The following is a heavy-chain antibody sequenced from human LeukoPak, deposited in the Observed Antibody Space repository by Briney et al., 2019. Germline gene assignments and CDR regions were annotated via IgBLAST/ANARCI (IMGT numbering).Heavy chain of an antibody. CDR3: ARDRVDGYSYGRGGYFDY. Sequence: PSETLSLTCTVSGGSISSGGYYWSWIRQHPGKGLEGIGYIYYSGSTYYNPSLKSRVTISVDTSKNQFSLKLSSVTAADTAVYYCARDRVDGYSYGRGGYFDYWGQGTLVTVSS. D-gene: IGHD5-18*01. CDR2: IYYSGST. J-gene: IGHJ4*02. CDR1: GGSISSGGYY. V-gene: IGHV4-31*03.